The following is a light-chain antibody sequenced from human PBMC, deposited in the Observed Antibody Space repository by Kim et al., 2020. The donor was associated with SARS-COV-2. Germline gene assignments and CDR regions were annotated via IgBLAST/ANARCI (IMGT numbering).Light chain of an antibody. Sequence: ALGQTVRRTCQGDSLKNYYATWYQQRPGQAPRLVLYGKSNRPSGIPDRFSGSASGNTASLTITGAQAEDEADYYCTSRDSSGDHVVFGGGTKVTVL. J-gene: IGLJ2*01. CDR1: SLKNYY. CDR3: TSRDSSGDHVV. V-gene: IGLV3-19*01. CDR2: GKS.